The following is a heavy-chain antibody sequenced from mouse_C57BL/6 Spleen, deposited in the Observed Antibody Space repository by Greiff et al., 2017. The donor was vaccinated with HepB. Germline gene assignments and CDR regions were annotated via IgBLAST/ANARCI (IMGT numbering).Heavy chain of an antibody. CDR1: GFTFSSYG. CDR3: ARQNYYGSSYHFDY. D-gene: IGHD1-1*01. J-gene: IGHJ2*01. CDR2: ISSGGSYT. Sequence: DVKLVESGGDLVKPGGSLKLSCAASGFTFSSYGMSWVRQTPDKRLEWVATISSGGSYTYYPDSVKGRFTISRDNAKNTLYLQMSSLKSEDTAMYYCARQNYYGSSYHFDYWGQGTTLTVSS. V-gene: IGHV5-6*02.